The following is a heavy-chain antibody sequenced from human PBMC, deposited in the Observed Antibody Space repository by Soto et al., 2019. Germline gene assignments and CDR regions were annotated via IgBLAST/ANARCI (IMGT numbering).Heavy chain of an antibody. J-gene: IGHJ4*02. V-gene: IGHV3-30*03. CDR1: GFPFSSFG. CDR2: ISADGSQK. CDR3: ASTSN. Sequence: GGSLRLSCAASGFPFSSFGLHWVRQAPGKGPEWVAVISADGSQKFYADSVMGRFTISRDNLRNTLFLQMNTLGPADTAVYYCASTSNWGQGTQVTVSS.